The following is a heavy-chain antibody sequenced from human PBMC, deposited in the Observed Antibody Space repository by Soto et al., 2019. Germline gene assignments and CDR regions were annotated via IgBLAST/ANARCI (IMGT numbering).Heavy chain of an antibody. CDR3: ARVVGGILTGYYIDY. V-gene: IGHV1-18*01. Sequence: QVQLVQSGAEVKKPGASVKVSCKSSGYTFTSYGISWVRQAPGQGLEWMGWISAYNGNTNYAQKLQGRVTITTDTSTSTAYMELRSLRTDDTAVYYCARVVGGILTGYYIDYWGQGTLVTVPS. CDR2: ISAYNGNT. CDR1: GYTFTSYG. J-gene: IGHJ4*02. D-gene: IGHD3-9*01.